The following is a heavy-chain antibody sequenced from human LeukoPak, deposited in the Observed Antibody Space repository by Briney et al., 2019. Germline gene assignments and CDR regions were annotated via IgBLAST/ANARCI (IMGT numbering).Heavy chain of an antibody. J-gene: IGHJ3*02. D-gene: IGHD1-26*01. Sequence: SVKVSCKASGFTFTSSAMQWVRQARGQRLEWIGWIVVGSGNTDYAQKFQERVTITRDMSTSTAYMELSSLRSEDTAVYYCAAATEWYSGSSRAFDIWGQGTMVTVSS. CDR3: AAATEWYSGSSRAFDI. V-gene: IGHV1-58*02. CDR2: IVVGSGNT. CDR1: GFTFTSSA.